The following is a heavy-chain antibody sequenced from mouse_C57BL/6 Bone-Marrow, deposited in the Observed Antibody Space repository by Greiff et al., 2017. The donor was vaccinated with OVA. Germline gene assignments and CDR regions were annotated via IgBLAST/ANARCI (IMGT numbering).Heavy chain of an antibody. J-gene: IGHJ3*01. D-gene: IGHD2-3*01. Sequence: QVQLQQPGAELVMPGASVKLSCKASGYTFTSYWMHWVKQRPGQGLEWIGEIDPSDSYTNYNQKFKGKSTLTVDKSSSTAYMQLSSLTSEDSAVYYCATYDGFAWFAYCGQGTLVTVSA. CDR3: ATYDGFAWFAY. V-gene: IGHV1-69*01. CDR1: GYTFTSYW. CDR2: IDPSDSYT.